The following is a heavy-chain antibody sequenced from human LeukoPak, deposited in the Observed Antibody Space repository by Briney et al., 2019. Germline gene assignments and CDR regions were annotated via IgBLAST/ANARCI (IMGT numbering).Heavy chain of an antibody. CDR1: GGSINSGSYY. CDR2: IDTSGRT. J-gene: IGHJ4*02. V-gene: IGHV4-61*02. D-gene: IGHD1-26*01. Sequence: SETLSLTCTVSGGSINSGSYYWSWIRQPAGKGLEWIGRIDTSGRTNYNPSLKSRVTISVDTSKNQFSLKLSSVTAADTAVYYCASTLYSGSYYLTQLDYWGQGTLVTVSS. CDR3: ASTLYSGSYYLTQLDY.